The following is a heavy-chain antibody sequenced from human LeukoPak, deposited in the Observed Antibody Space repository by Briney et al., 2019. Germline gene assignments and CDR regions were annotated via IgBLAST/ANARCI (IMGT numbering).Heavy chain of an antibody. CDR3: ARGHLYQPLLHPRAFDI. J-gene: IGHJ3*02. V-gene: IGHV1-18*01. D-gene: IGHD2-2*01. CDR1: GYTFTSYG. Sequence: ASVKVSCKASGYTFTSYGISWVRQAPGQGLEWMGWISAYNGNTNYAQKLQGRVTMTTDTSTSTACMELRSLRSDDTAVYYCARGHLYQPLLHPRAFDIWGQGTMVTVSS. CDR2: ISAYNGNT.